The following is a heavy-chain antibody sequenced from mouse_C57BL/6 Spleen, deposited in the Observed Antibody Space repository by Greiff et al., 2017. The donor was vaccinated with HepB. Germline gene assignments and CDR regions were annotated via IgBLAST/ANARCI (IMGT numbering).Heavy chain of an antibody. CDR1: GYTFTDYE. J-gene: IGHJ2*01. CDR2: IDPETGGT. V-gene: IGHV1-15*01. Sequence: VQLQQSGAELVRPGASVTLSCKASGYTFTDYEMHWVKQTPVHGLEWIGAIDPETGGTAYNQKFKGKAILTADKSSSTAYMELRSLTSEDSAVYYCTRDYSNSYFDDWGQGTTLSVSS. CDR3: TRDYSNSYFDD. D-gene: IGHD2-5*01.